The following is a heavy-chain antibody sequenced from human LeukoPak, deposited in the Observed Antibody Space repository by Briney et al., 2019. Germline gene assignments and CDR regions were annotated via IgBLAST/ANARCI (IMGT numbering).Heavy chain of an antibody. CDR2: ISSSGSTI. Sequence: PGGSLRLSCAASGFTFSSYEMNWVRQAPGKGLEWVSYISSSGSTIYYADSVKGRFTISRDNAKNSMYLQMNSLRAEDTAVYYCARAPYGSVSTIDYWGQGTLVTVSS. V-gene: IGHV3-48*03. CDR1: GFTFSSYE. D-gene: IGHD3-10*01. CDR3: ARAPYGSVSTIDY. J-gene: IGHJ4*02.